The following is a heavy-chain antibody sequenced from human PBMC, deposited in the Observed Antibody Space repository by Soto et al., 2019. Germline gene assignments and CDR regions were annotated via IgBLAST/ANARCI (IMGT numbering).Heavy chain of an antibody. CDR1: GGSFSGYY. D-gene: IGHD6-13*01. V-gene: IGHV4-34*01. CDR2: INHSGST. CDR3: ARGHLGSKWEYSSSWYGGGGAYYYYYGMDV. Sequence: LSLTCAVYGGSFSGYYWSWIRQPPGKGLEWIGEINHSGSTNYNPSLKSRVTISVDTSKNQFSLKLSSVTAADTAVYYCARGHLGSKWEYSSSWYGGGGAYYYYYGMDVWGQGTTVTVSS. J-gene: IGHJ6*02.